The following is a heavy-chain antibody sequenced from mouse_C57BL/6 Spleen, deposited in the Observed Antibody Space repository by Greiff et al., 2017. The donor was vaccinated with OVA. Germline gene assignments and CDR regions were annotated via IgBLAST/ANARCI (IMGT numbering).Heavy chain of an antibody. V-gene: IGHV1-50*01. Sequence: QVQLQQPGAELVKPGASVKLSCKASGYTFTSYWMQWVKQRPGPGLEWIGEIDPSDSYTNYNQKFKGKATLTVDTSSSTAYMQLSSLTSEDSAVYYCARRRGTGTYFDYWGQGTTLTVSS. CDR3: ARRRGTGTYFDY. D-gene: IGHD4-1*01. CDR1: GYTFTSYW. CDR2: IDPSDSYT. J-gene: IGHJ2*01.